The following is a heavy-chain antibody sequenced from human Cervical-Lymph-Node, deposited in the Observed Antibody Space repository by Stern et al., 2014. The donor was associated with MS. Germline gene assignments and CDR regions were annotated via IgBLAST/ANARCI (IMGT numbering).Heavy chain of an antibody. CDR3: ARDRGHGADY. CDR2: IWYNGSNT. J-gene: IGHJ4*02. CDR1: GFTFGGYG. V-gene: IGHV3-33*01. D-gene: IGHD3-10*01. Sequence: VQLVESGGGVVQPGKSLRLACAASGFTFGGYGMHWVRRAPGKGLEWVGAIWYNGSNTYYANSVKGRFIISRENSKNTLYLQMSSLRVADTAVYYCARDRGHGADYWGQGSLVTVSP.